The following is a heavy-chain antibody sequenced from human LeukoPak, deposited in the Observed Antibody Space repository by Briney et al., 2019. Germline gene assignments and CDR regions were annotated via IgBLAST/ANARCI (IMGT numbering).Heavy chain of an antibody. J-gene: IGHJ4*02. D-gene: IGHD5-24*01. V-gene: IGHV4-59*05. CDR3: ARQRRDGYNYDY. CDR2: IYYSGGT. CDR1: GGSISTYY. Sequence: PSETLSLTCTVSGGSISTYYWSWIRQPPGKGLEWIGSIYYSGGTYYNPSLKSRVTISVDTSKNQFSLKLSSVTAADTAVYYCARQRRDGYNYDYWGQGTLVTVSS.